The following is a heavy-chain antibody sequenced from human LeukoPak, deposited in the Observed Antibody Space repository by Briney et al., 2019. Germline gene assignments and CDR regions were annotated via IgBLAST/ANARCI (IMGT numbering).Heavy chain of an antibody. CDR1: GGSVSSYY. CDR2: MYYSGIT. CDR3: ARHVSGSGWWKFDS. V-gene: IGHV4-59*08. J-gene: IGHJ4*02. D-gene: IGHD6-19*01. Sequence: SETLSLTCTVSGGSVSSYYWTWIRQPPGRGLEWIGYMYYSGITKYNPSLKSRVTISVDTSKNQFSLKLSSVTAADMAVYYCARHVSGSGWWKFDSWGQGTLVTVSS.